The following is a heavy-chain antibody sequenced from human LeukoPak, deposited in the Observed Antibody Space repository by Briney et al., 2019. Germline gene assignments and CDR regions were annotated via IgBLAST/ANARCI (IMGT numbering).Heavy chain of an antibody. CDR2: IKQDGSEK. D-gene: IGHD3-22*01. J-gene: IGHJ3*02. CDR1: GFTFSSYW. V-gene: IGHV3-7*05. CDR3: ARDSSGYWVDAFDI. Sequence: PGGSLRLSCAASGFTFSSYWMSWVRQAPGKGLEGVANIKQDGSEKYYVDSVKGRFTISRDNAKNSLYLQMNSLRAEDTAVYYCARDSSGYWVDAFDIWGQGTMVTVSS.